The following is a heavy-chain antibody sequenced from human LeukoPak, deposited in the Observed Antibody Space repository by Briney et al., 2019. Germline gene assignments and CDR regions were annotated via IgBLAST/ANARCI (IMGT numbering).Heavy chain of an antibody. CDR2: ICHSGST. Sequence: PSQTLSLTCAVSGGSISSGGYSWSWIRQPPGKGLEWIGYICHSGSTYYNPSLKSRATISVDRSKNQFSLKLSSVTAADTAVYYCARSLPPGSSWPDNWFDPWGQGTLVTVSS. J-gene: IGHJ5*02. CDR3: ARSLPPGSSWPDNWFDP. CDR1: GGSISSGGYS. D-gene: IGHD6-13*01. V-gene: IGHV4-30-2*01.